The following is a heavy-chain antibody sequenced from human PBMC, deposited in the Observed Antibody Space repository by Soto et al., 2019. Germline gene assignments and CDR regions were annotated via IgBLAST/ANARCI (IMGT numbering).Heavy chain of an antibody. CDR3: ASSSGYYFDY. V-gene: IGHV4-39*01. CDR1: GGSISSSSYY. CDR2: IYYSGST. Sequence: SETLSLTCTVSGGSISSSSYYWGWIRQPPGKGLEWIGSIYYSGSTYYNPSLKSRVTIPVDTSKNQFSLKLSSVTAADTAVYYCASSSGYYFDYWGQGTLVTVSS. D-gene: IGHD3-3*01. J-gene: IGHJ4*02.